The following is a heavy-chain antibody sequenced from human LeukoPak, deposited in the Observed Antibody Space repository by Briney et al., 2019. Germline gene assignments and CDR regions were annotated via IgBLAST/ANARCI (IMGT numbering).Heavy chain of an antibody. CDR1: GFTFSNYW. V-gene: IGHV3-7*01. CDR3: ARDGSGSYYHYYYMDV. D-gene: IGHD3-10*01. CDR2: IKEDGSEK. J-gene: IGHJ6*03. Sequence: GGSLRLSCAASGFTFSNYWMSWVRQAPGKGLEWVANIKEDGSEKYYVDSVKGRFTISRDNAKNSLSLQVNSLSAEDTAVYYCARDGSGSYYHYYYMDVWGKGTTVTVSS.